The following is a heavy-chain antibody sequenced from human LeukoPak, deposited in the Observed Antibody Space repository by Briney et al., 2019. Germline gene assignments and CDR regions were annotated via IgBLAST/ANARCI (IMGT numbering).Heavy chain of an antibody. J-gene: IGHJ4*02. CDR2: MNPNIGNT. CDR3: ARGSKGYYYDSSGYYPPFDY. Sequence: GASVKVSCKASGYTFTNYNINWVRQATGQGPEWMGWMNPNIGNTGFAQKFQGRVSITRNTSISTAYMELSSLRSEDTAVYYCARGSKGYYYDSSGYYPPFDYWGQGTLVTVSS. V-gene: IGHV1-8*03. CDR1: GYTFTNYN. D-gene: IGHD3-22*01.